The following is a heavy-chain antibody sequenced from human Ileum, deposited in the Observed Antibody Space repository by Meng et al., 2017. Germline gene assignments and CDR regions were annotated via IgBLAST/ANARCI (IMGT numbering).Heavy chain of an antibody. J-gene: IGHJ4*02. CDR1: CGSISSSNW. V-gene: IGHV4-4*02. CDR2: IYHSEST. CDR3: ASLMYNWNYSSDY. D-gene: IGHD1-7*01. Sequence: LQDSGTGLVNCSGILALTCAFACGSISSSNWWIWVRQPPGKGLEWIGEIYHSESTNYNPSLKSRVTISVDKSKNQFALKLSSVTAADTAVYYCASLMYNWNYSSDYWGQGTLVTVSS.